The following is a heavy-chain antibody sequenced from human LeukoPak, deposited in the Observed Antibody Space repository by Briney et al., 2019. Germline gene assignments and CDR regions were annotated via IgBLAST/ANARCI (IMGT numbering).Heavy chain of an antibody. V-gene: IGHV1-46*01. CDR3: AREVRTVTKAERYYHYGIEV. J-gene: IGHJ6*02. CDR2: INPSGGST. CDR1: GYTFTSYY. Sequence: ASVKVSCKASGYTFTSYYMHWVRQAPGQGLEWMGIINPSGGSTSYAQKFQGRVTMTRDTSTSTVYMELSSLRSEDTAVYYCAREVRTVTKAERYYHYGIEVWGQGTTVTVSS. D-gene: IGHD4-17*01.